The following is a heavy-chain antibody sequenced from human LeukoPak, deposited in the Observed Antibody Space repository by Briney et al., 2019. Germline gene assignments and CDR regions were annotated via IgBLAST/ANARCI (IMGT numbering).Heavy chain of an antibody. CDR3: ARVAASDYYDSSGYAPHAIYYYGMDV. J-gene: IGHJ6*02. D-gene: IGHD3-22*01. CDR2: ISSSSSYI. CDR1: GFTFSSYS. Sequence: GGSLRLSCAASGFTFSSYSMNWVRQAPGKGLEWVSSISSSSSYIYYADSVKGRFTISRDNAKNSLYLQMNSLRAEDTAVYYCARVAASDYYDSSGYAPHAIYYYGMDVWGQGTTVTVSS. V-gene: IGHV3-21*01.